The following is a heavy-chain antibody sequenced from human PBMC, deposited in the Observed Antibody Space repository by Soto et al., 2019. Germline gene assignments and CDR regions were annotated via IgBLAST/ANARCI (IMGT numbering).Heavy chain of an antibody. V-gene: IGHV1-69*06. J-gene: IGHJ6*02. CDR2: IIPIFGTA. Sequence: QVQLVQSGAEVKKPGSSVKVSCKASGGTFSSYAISWVRQAPGQGLEWMGGIIPIFGTANYAQKFQGRVTITAEKSTSTAYMELSSLRSEDTAVYYCASGGEEMRSSSTAYYYYGMDVWGQGTKVTVSS. CDR1: GGTFSSYA. D-gene: IGHD6-6*01. CDR3: ASGGEEMRSSSTAYYYYGMDV.